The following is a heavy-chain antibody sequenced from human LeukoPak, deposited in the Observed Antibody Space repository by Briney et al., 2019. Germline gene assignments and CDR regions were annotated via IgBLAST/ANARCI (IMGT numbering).Heavy chain of an antibody. V-gene: IGHV3-33*06. D-gene: IGHD2-15*01. Sequence: HPGGSLRLSCAASGFTFSIYGMHWVRQAPGKGLEWVAVIWYDGSNKYYADSVKVRFTISRDNSKNTLYLQMNSLRAEDTAVYYCAKDPCDGGSCYSFDYWGQGTLVTVYS. CDR3: AKDPCDGGSCYSFDY. J-gene: IGHJ4*02. CDR2: IWYDGSNK. CDR1: GFTFSIYG.